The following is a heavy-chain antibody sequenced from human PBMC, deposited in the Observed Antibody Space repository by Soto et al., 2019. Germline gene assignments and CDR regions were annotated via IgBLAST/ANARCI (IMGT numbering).Heavy chain of an antibody. D-gene: IGHD1-26*01. CDR3: ARHFESLSGSYYLGAPHSWFDP. CDR2: IIPIFGTA. CDR1: GGTFSSYA. V-gene: IGHV1-69*13. J-gene: IGHJ5*02. Sequence: GASVKVSCKASGGTFSSYAISWVRQSPGQGLEWMGGIIPIFGTANYAQKFQGRVTITADESTSTAYMELSSLRSEDTAVYYCARHFESLSGSYYLGAPHSWFDPWGQGTLVTVSS.